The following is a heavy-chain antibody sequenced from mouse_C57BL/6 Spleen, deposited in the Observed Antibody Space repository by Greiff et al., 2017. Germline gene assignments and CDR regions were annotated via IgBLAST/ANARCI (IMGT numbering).Heavy chain of an antibody. CDR1: GYTFTDYY. Sequence: EVKLQESGPVLVKPGASVKMSCKASGYTFTDYYMNWVKQSHGKSLEWIGVINPYNGGTSYNQKFKGKATLTVDKSSSTAYMELNSLTSEDSAVXYCARSPYYGSSYNYFDYWGQGTTLTVSS. CDR3: ARSPYYGSSYNYFDY. V-gene: IGHV1-19*01. J-gene: IGHJ2*01. D-gene: IGHD1-1*01. CDR2: INPYNGGT.